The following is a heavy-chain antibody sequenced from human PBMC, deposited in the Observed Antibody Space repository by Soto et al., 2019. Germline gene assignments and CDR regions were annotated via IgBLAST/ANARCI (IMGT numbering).Heavy chain of an antibody. V-gene: IGHV2-5*02. CDR1: GFSLSTSGVG. CDR2: IYWDDDK. CDR3: AHSLIGYYYDSSGSNWFDP. Sequence: GSGPTLVEPTQTLTLTCTFSGFSLSTSGVGVGWIRQPPGKALEWLALIYWDDDKRYSPSLKSRLTITKDTSKNQVVLTMTNMDPVDTATYYCAHSLIGYYYDSSGSNWFDPWGQGTLVTVSS. D-gene: IGHD3-22*01. J-gene: IGHJ5*02.